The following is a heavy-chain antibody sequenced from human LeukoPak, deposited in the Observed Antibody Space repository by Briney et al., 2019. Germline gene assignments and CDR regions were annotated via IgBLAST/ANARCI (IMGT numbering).Heavy chain of an antibody. V-gene: IGHV3-23*01. D-gene: IGHD3-3*01. Sequence: PGGSLRLSCAASRFTFSSYAMSWVRQSPGKGLEWVSAISGRGGSTYYADYVKGRFTISRDNSKNTLYLQMNSLRAEDTAVYYCAKVYYDFWSGYPAGAFDIWRQGTMVTVCS. J-gene: IGHJ3*02. CDR2: ISGRGGST. CDR3: AKVYYDFWSGYPAGAFDI. CDR1: RFTFSSYA.